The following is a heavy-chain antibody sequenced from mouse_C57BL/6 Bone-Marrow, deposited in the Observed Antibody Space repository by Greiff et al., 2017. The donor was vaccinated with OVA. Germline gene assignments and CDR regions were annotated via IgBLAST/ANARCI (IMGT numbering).Heavy chain of an antibody. D-gene: IGHD1-1*01. CDR2: IYPGSGST. V-gene: IGHV1-55*01. J-gene: IGHJ1*03. CDR3: ARPPYYYGSSYWYFDV. Sequence: QVQLKQPGAELVKPGASVKMSCKASGYTFTSYWITWVKQRPGQGLEWIGDIYPGSGSTNYNEKLKSKATLTVDTSSSTAYMQLSSLTSEDSAVYYCARPPYYYGSSYWYFDVWGTGTTVTVSS. CDR1: GYTFTSYW.